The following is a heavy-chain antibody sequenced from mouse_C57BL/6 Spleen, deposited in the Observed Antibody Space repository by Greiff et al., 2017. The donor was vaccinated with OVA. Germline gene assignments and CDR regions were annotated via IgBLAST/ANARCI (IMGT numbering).Heavy chain of an antibody. V-gene: IGHV5-4*01. CDR2: ISDGGSYT. J-gene: IGHJ1*03. CDR3: AREAGLPTWYFDV. D-gene: IGHD5-5*01. CDR1: GFTFSSYA. Sequence: EVMLVESGGGLVKPGGSLKLSCAASGFTFSSYAMSWVRQTPEKRLEWVATISDGGSYTYYPDNVKGRFTISRDNDKNNLYLQMSHLKSSDTAMYYCAREAGLPTWYFDVWGTGTTVTVSS.